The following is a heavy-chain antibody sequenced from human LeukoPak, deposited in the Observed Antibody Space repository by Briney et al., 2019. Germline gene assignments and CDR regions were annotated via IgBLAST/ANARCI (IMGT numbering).Heavy chain of an antibody. V-gene: IGHV4-31*03. CDR1: GGSISSGGYY. D-gene: IGHD4-17*01. CDR3: ARDVTTVTLAWFFDP. J-gene: IGHJ2*01. Sequence: SETLPLTCTVSGGSISSGGYYWSWIRQHPGKGLEWIGYIYYTGGTDYNPSLKSRATISVDTSKNQFSLKLSSVTAADTAVYYCARDVTTVTLAWFFDPWGRGTLVTVSS. CDR2: IYYTGGT.